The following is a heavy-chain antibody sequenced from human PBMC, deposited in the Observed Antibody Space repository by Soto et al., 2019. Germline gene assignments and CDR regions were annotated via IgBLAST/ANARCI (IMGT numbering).Heavy chain of an antibody. CDR3: ANAYGDYKSYYGMDV. CDR2: IYYSGST. D-gene: IGHD4-17*01. Sequence: QMQLQESGPGLVKPSETLSLTCTVSGASVTSSTYYWGWIRQPPGKGLEWIGSIYYSGSTYYNPSLRSLVTISVDTSKNQVSVKLTSVTAADTAVYYCANAYGDYKSYYGMDVWGQGTTVTVSS. CDR1: GASVTSSTYY. J-gene: IGHJ6*02. V-gene: IGHV4-39*01.